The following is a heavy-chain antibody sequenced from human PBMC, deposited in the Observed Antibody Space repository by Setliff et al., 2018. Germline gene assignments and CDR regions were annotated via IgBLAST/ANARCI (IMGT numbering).Heavy chain of an antibody. D-gene: IGHD6-13*01. Sequence: LSLSCAASGFTFSDYYMSWIHQAPGKGLEWVSYISSSGSTIYYADSVKGRFTISRDNAKNSLYLQMNSLRAEDTAVYYCARGVIAAAGIDYWGQGTLVTVSS. CDR3: ARGVIAAAGIDY. J-gene: IGHJ4*02. V-gene: IGHV3-11*04. CDR1: GFTFSDYY. CDR2: ISSSGSTI.